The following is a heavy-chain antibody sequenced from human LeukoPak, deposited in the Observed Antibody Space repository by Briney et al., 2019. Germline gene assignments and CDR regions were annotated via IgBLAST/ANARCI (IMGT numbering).Heavy chain of an antibody. CDR1: GGSVNNGRYY. CDR2: VYYSGDS. D-gene: IGHD6-13*01. CDR3: ARGIAAGGYYWYLDL. J-gene: IGHJ2*01. Sequence: SETLSLTCAVSGGSVNNGRYYWSWIRQPPGKGLEWIGYVYYSGDSDYSPSLKSRVNISVDTSKDIFSLKMNFVTAADTAMYFCARGIAAGGYYWYLDLWGRGTLVSVSS. V-gene: IGHV4-61*03.